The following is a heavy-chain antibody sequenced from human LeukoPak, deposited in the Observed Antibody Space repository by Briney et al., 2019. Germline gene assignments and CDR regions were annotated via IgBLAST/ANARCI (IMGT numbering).Heavy chain of an antibody. CDR3: AKDRQWLVSGLDY. J-gene: IGHJ4*02. CDR2: ISGSGGST. V-gene: IGHV3-23*01. Sequence: GCSVPLSCPHCVCSLSRYVLLWLDQAPRRGLEWVSAISGSGGSTYYADSVKGRFTISRDNSKNTLYLQMNSLRAEDTAVYYCAKDRQWLVSGLDYWGQGTLVTVSS. CDR1: VCSLSRYV. D-gene: IGHD6-19*01.